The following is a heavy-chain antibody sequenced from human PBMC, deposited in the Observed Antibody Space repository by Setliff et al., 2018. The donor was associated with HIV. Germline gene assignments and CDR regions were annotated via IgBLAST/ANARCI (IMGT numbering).Heavy chain of an antibody. V-gene: IGHV1-18*03. CDR1: GYTFTSYG. Sequence: ASVKVSCKASGYTFTSYGISWVRQAPGQGLEWMGWISAYNGNTNYAQEFQGRVTITRDTSASTAYMELSSLSSEDMAVYWCASGKGVGGAIITGGLDVWGKGTTVTVSS. CDR3: ASGKGVGGAIITGGLDV. CDR2: ISAYNGNT. D-gene: IGHD3-10*01. J-gene: IGHJ6*04.